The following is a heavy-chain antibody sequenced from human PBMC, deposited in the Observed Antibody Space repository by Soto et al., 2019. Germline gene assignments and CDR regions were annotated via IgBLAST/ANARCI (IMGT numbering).Heavy chain of an antibody. D-gene: IGHD6-13*01. CDR1: GYTFTSCS. V-gene: IGHV1-46*03. Sequence: VSVEASCKAPGYTFTSCSRHWAQQSPGQGLEWMGIINPSGGSTSYAQKFQGRVTMTRDTSTSTVYMELSSLRSEDTAVYYCASSEGYSRSWYYFDYWGQGPLLTGSS. CDR2: INPSGGST. J-gene: IGHJ4*01. CDR3: ASSEGYSRSWYYFDY.